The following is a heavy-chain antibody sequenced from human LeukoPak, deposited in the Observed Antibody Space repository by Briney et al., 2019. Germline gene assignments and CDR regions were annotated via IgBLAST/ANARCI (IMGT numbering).Heavy chain of an antibody. J-gene: IGHJ4*02. CDR1: GGSVSSASYY. D-gene: IGHD5-18*01. V-gene: IGHV4-61*01. Sequence: PSETLSLTCTVSGGSVSSASYYWSWIRQPPGKGLEWIGFIYYSGSTNYNPSLKSRVTISVDTSKNRFSLKLSSVTAADTAVYYCARGPHIQLWSALDYWGQGTLVTVSS. CDR3: ARGPHIQLWSALDY. CDR2: IYYSGST.